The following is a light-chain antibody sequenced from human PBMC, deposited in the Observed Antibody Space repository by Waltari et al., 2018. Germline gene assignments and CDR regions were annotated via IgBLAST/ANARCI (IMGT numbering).Light chain of an antibody. V-gene: IGKV3-20*01. CDR2: GAS. Sequence: VLTQSPGTLSLFPGERATLPCRASQSLTKKYLAWYQQKPGQAPRLLIYGASSRAAGIPDRCSGSGSGTDFTLTISRLEPEDFAVYYCQQYGSSILYTFGQGTKLEIK. J-gene: IGKJ2*01. CDR1: QSLTKKY. CDR3: QQYGSSILYT.